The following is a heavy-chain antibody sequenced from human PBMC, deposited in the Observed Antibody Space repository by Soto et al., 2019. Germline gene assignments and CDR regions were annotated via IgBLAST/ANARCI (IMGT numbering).Heavy chain of an antibody. Sequence: PGESLKISCKGSGYSFTSYWISWVRQMPGKGLEWMGRIDPSDSYTNYSPSFQGHVTISADKSISTAYLQWSSLKASDTAMYYCARLAIFGPRSYGMDVWGQGTTVTVSS. CDR1: GYSFTSYW. V-gene: IGHV5-10-1*01. CDR2: IDPSDSYT. CDR3: ARLAIFGPRSYGMDV. J-gene: IGHJ6*02. D-gene: IGHD3-3*01.